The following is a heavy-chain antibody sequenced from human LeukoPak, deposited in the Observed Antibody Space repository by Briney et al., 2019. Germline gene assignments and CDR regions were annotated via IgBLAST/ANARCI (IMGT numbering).Heavy chain of an antibody. D-gene: IGHD2-2*01. Sequence: PGGSLGLSCAASGFTFSSYAMSWVRQAPGKGLEWVSAISGSGGSTYYADSVKGWFTISRDNSKNTLYLQMNSLRAEDTAVYYCARGRVVPAAIDYWGQGTLVTVSS. J-gene: IGHJ4*02. CDR3: ARGRVVPAAIDY. V-gene: IGHV3-23*01. CDR2: ISGSGGST. CDR1: GFTFSSYA.